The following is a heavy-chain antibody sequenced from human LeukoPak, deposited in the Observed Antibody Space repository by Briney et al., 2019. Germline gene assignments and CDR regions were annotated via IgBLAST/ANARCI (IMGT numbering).Heavy chain of an antibody. V-gene: IGHV1-69*04. CDR3: ARGKGTNWFDP. J-gene: IGHJ5*02. Sequence: SVKVSCKASGGTFSSYAISWVRQAPGQGLEWMGRIIPMLGMANYAQKFQGRVTITADKSTSTAYMELSSLRSEDTAVYYCARGKGTNWFDPWGQGTLVTVSS. CDR2: IIPMLGMA. CDR1: GGTFSSYA.